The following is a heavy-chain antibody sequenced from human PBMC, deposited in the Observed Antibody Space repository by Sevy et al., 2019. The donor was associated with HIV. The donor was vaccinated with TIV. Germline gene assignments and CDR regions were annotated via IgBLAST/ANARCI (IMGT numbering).Heavy chain of an antibody. J-gene: IGHJ6*02. V-gene: IGHV3-33*01. Sequence: GGSLRLSCAASGFTFSSYGMHWVRQAPGKGLEWVAVIWYDGSNKYYADSVKGRFTISRDNSKNTLYLQMNSLRAEDTAVYYCARDLYSSGWAVVVYYYYYGMDVWGQGTTVTVSS. CDR3: ARDLYSSGWAVVVYYYYYGMDV. CDR1: GFTFSSYG. CDR2: IWYDGSNK. D-gene: IGHD6-19*01.